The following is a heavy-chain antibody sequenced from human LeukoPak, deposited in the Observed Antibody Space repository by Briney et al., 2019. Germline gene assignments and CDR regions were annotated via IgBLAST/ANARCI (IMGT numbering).Heavy chain of an antibody. V-gene: IGHV4-59*01. CDR3: ATSVWFGASNNWFDP. D-gene: IGHD3-10*01. CDR2: IYYSGST. J-gene: IGHJ5*02. CDR1: GDSISSDY. Sequence: PSETLSLTCTVSGDSISSDYWSWIRQPPGKALEWSGYIYYSGSTNYNPSLKSRVTISVDTSKNQFSLKLSSVTAADTAVYYCATSVWFGASNNWFDPWGQGTLVTVSS.